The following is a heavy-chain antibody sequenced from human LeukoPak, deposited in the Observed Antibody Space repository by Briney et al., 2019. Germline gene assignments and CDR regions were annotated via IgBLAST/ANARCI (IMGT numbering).Heavy chain of an antibody. J-gene: IGHJ4*02. Sequence: PSETLSLTCTVSGGSISSSSYYWGWIRQPPGKGLEWIGSIYYSGSTYYNPSLKSRVTISVDTSKNQFSLKPSSVTAADTAVYYCARRSFGGWYGGGASFDYWGQGTLVTVSS. V-gene: IGHV4-39*01. CDR2: IYYSGST. D-gene: IGHD6-19*01. CDR1: GGSISSSSYY. CDR3: ARRSFGGWYGGGASFDY.